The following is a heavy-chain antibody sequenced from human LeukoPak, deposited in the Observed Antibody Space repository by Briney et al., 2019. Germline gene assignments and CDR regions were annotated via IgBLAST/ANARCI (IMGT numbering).Heavy chain of an antibody. CDR3: ARVWFGEPHVPFNWFDP. Sequence: ASVKVSCKASGYTFTSYGISWVRQAPGQGLEWMGWISAYNGNTNYAQKLQGRVTMTTDTSTSTAYMELRSLRSDDTAVYYCARVWFGEPHVPFNWFDPWGQGTLVTVSS. D-gene: IGHD3-10*01. CDR1: GYTFTSYG. CDR2: ISAYNGNT. V-gene: IGHV1-18*01. J-gene: IGHJ5*02.